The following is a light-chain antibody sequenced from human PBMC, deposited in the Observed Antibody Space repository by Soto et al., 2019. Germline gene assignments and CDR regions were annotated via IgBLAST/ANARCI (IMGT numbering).Light chain of an antibody. CDR3: HQYNYYPYT. J-gene: IGKJ2*01. V-gene: IGKV1-5*01. CDR1: QSISTW. Sequence: DIQMTQSPSTLSASVGDRVTITCRASQSISTWLAWYHQKPGKAPKLLISSASSLESGVPSRFSGSGSGTEFSLAISSLQPDDFATYYCHQYNYYPYTFGEGTKLEIK. CDR2: SAS.